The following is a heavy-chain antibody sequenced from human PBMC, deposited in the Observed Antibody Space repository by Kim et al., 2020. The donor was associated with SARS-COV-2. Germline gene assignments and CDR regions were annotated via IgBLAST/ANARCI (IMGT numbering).Heavy chain of an antibody. V-gene: IGHV3-33*06. CDR1: GFTFSNYG. Sequence: GGSLRLSCAASGFTFSNYGMHWVRQAPGKGLEWVSVISYDGGSKYYADSVKGRFTISRDNSKNTLYLQMNSLRAEDTAVYYCAKDYPIVVVSYYFVYWG. J-gene: IGHJ4*01. CDR2: ISYDGGSK. D-gene: IGHD2-21*01. CDR3: AKDYPIVVVSYYFVY.